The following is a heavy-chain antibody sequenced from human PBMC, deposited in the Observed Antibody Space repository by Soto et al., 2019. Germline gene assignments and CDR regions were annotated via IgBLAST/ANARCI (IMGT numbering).Heavy chain of an antibody. CDR1: GGSISSYY. D-gene: IGHD4-17*01. V-gene: IGHV4-59*01. CDR2: IYYSGST. CDR3: ASMTTGGGGFDY. Sequence: PSETLSLTCTVSGGSISSYYWSWIRQPPGKGLEWIGYIYYSGSTNYNPSLKSRVTISVDTSKNQFSLKLSSVTAADTAVYYCASMTTGGGGFDYWGQGTLVTVSS. J-gene: IGHJ4*02.